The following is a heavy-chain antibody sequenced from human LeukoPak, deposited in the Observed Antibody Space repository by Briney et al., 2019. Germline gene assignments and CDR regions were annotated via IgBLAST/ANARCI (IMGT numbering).Heavy chain of an antibody. CDR2: IYYSEST. D-gene: IGHD5-18*01. Sequence: SQTLSLTRTVSGCPISSGGYYWSWIRQHPGKGLEWIGYIYYSESTYYNPSLKSRVTISVDSSKNQFSLRLSSVTAADAAVYYCARSVGYSYGIWFDPWGQGTLVTVSS. V-gene: IGHV4-31*03. J-gene: IGHJ5*02. CDR1: GCPISSGGYY. CDR3: ARSVGYSYGIWFDP.